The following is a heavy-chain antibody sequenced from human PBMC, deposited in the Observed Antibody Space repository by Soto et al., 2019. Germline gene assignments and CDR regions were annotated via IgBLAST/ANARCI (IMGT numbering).Heavy chain of an antibody. CDR3: ARDCGSYFGEFDF. CDR1: GFTFSSYW. J-gene: IGHJ4*02. CDR2: IKQDGSEK. D-gene: IGHD1-26*01. Sequence: GGSLRLSCAASGFTFSSYWMSWVRQAPGKGLEWVANIKQDGSEKYDVDSVKGRFTIPGDNAKNSLYLQMNSLRADATAVYYGARDCGSYFGEFDFWGQGTLVTVSS. V-gene: IGHV3-7*01.